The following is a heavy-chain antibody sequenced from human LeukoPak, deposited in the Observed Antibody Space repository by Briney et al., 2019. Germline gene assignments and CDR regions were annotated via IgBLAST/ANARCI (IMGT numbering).Heavy chain of an antibody. CDR1: GYSISSGYY. CDR3: ARELGCGGGSCYYYYYYMDG. CDR2: IYTSGST. V-gene: IGHV4-38-2*02. J-gene: IGHJ6*03. Sequence: PSETLSLTCTVSGYSISSGYYWGWIRQPPGKGLEWIGRIYTSGSTNYNPSLKSRVTMSVDTSKNQFSLKLSSVTAADTAVYYCARELGCGGGSCYYYYYYMDGWGKVTTVTISS. D-gene: IGHD2-15*01.